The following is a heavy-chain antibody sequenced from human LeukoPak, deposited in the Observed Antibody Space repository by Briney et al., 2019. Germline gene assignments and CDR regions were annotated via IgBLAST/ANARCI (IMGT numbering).Heavy chain of an antibody. CDR3: ARGGSVATINY. D-gene: IGHD5-12*01. CDR1: GYTFTGYY. V-gene: IGHV1-2*02. CDR2: INPNSGGT. J-gene: IGHJ4*02. Sequence: ASVKVSCKASGYTFTGYYMHWVRQAPGQGLEWMGWINPNSGGTNYAQKFQGRVTITRNTSISTAYMELSSLRSEDTAVYYCARGGSVATINYWGQGTLVTVSS.